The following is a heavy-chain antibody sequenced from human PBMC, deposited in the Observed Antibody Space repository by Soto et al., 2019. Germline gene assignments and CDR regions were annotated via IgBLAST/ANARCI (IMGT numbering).Heavy chain of an antibody. CDR2: INGDGSDT. CDR3: ARDQTTGDWFDA. J-gene: IGHJ5*02. CDR1: GFDFSNYW. V-gene: IGHV3-74*03. Sequence: PGGSLRLSCGASGFDFSNYWMHWVRQAPGKGLVWVPRINGDGSDTKYADSVKGRFTISRDNARNTVYLQMNSLRADDTAVYYCARDQTTGDWFDAWGQGALVTVSS. D-gene: IGHD4-17*01.